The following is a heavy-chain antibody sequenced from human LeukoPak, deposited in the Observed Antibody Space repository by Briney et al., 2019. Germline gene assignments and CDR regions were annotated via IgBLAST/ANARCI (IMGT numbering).Heavy chain of an antibody. CDR2: ISGSGGST. J-gene: IGHJ5*02. CDR1: GFTFSSYA. D-gene: IGHD3-3*01. Sequence: PGGSLRLSCAASGFTFSSYAMSWVRQAPGKGLEWVSAISGSGGSTYYADSVKGRFTISRDNSKNTLYLQMNSLRAEDTAVYYCARDPAPLRFLEPGDWFDPWGQGTLVTVSS. V-gene: IGHV3-23*01. CDR3: ARDPAPLRFLEPGDWFDP.